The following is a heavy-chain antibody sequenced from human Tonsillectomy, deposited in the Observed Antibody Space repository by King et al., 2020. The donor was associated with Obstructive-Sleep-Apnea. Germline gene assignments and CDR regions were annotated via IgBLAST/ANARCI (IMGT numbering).Heavy chain of an antibody. D-gene: IGHD3-10*01. Sequence: VQLVESGGGLVQPGRSLRLSCAASGFTFDDYAMHWVRQSPGKGREGVSGISWNRGSIGYADSVKGRFTISRDNAKNSLYLQMNSLRAEDTALYYCAKDSEVDYYGSGSHSLDYWGQGTLVTVSS. CDR3: AKDSEVDYYGSGSHSLDY. CDR1: GFTFDDYA. J-gene: IGHJ4*02. V-gene: IGHV3-9*01. CDR2: ISWNRGSI.